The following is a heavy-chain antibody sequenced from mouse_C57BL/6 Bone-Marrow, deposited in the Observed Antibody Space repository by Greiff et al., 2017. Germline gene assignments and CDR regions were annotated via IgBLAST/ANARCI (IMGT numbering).Heavy chain of an antibody. V-gene: IGHV1-50*01. CDR1: GYTFTSYW. CDR3: ARAWYYGKGYFDD. Sequence: QVQLQQPGAELVKPGASVKLSCKASGYTFTSYWMQWVKQRPGQGLEWIGEIDPSDSYTNYNQKFKGKATLTVDTSSSTAYMQLSSLTSEDSAVYDCARAWYYGKGYFDDWGQGTTLTVSS. CDR2: IDPSDSYT. J-gene: IGHJ2*01. D-gene: IGHD2-1*01.